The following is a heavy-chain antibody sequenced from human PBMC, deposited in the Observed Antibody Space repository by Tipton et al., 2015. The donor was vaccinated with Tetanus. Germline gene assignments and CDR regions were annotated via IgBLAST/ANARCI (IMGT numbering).Heavy chain of an antibody. V-gene: IGHV5-51*01. D-gene: IGHD6-6*01. CDR2: IFPDDSDT. Sequence: EVQLVQSGADVKKPGESLKISCKASGYSFTSHWIGWVRQMPGKGLEWMGMIFPDDSDTRYSPSLQGHVTFSVDKSTSTVYLQWSSLKASDTAMYFCARMYSTSSPFDHWGQGTLVAVSS. CDR3: ARMYSTSSPFDH. CDR1: GYSFTSHW. J-gene: IGHJ4*02.